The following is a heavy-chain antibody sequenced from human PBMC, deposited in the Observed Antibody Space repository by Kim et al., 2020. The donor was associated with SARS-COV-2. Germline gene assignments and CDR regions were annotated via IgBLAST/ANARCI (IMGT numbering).Heavy chain of an antibody. CDR1: GGSISSGDYY. V-gene: IGHV4-30-4*01. CDR3: ARYGDYVDAFDI. CDR2: IYYSGST. D-gene: IGHD4-17*01. Sequence: SETLSLTCTVSGGSISSGDYYWSWIRQPPGKGLEWIGYIYYSGSTYYNPSLKSRVTISVDTSKNQFSLKLSSVTAADTAVYYCARYGDYVDAFDIWGQGTMVTVSS. J-gene: IGHJ3*02.